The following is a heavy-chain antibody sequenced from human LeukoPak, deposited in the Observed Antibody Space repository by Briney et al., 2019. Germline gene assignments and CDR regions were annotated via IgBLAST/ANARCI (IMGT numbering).Heavy chain of an antibody. CDR3: ARVARGVVVPGGWFDP. Sequence: GASVKVSCKASGYTFTGYGISWVRQAPGQGLEWMGWISAYNGNTNYAQKLQGRVTMTTDTSTSTAYMELRSLRSDDTAVYYCARVARGVVVPGGWFDPWGQGTLVTVSS. J-gene: IGHJ5*02. CDR1: GYTFTGYG. CDR2: ISAYNGNT. D-gene: IGHD2-2*01. V-gene: IGHV1-18*01.